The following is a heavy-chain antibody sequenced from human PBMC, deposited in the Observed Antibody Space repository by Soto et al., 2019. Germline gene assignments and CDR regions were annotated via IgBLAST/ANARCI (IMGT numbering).Heavy chain of an antibody. V-gene: IGHV4-39*01. J-gene: IGHJ4*02. CDR2: IYYSGST. D-gene: IGHD2-2*01. CDR3: AIRYCSSTSCYVSFDY. CDR1: GGSISSSSYY. Sequence: QLQLQESGPGLVKPSETLSLTCTVSGGSISSSSYYWGWIRQPPGKGLEWIGSIYYSGSTYYNPSLNSRVTISVDTSKNQFSLRLSSVTAADTAVYYCAIRYCSSTSCYVSFDYWGQGTLVTVSS.